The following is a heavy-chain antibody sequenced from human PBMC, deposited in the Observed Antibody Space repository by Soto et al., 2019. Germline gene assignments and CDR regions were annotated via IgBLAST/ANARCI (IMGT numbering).Heavy chain of an antibody. CDR2: INHSGST. J-gene: IGHJ4*02. CDR1: GGSFSGYY. V-gene: IGHV4-34*01. Sequence: QVQLQQWGAGLLKPSETLSLTCAVYGGSFSGYYWSWIRQPPGKGLEWIGEINHSGSTNYNPSLKXRVTLSADTSKNQFSLKLSSVTAADTAVYYCARGWGRIFDYWGQGTLVTVSS. D-gene: IGHD7-27*01. CDR3: ARGWGRIFDY.